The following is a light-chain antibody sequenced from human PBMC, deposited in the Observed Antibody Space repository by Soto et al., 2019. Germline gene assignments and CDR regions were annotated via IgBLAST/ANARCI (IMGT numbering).Light chain of an antibody. CDR1: TGAVTSGHY. Sequence: QAVVTQEPSLTVSPGGTVTLTCASSTGAVTSGHYPYWFQRKPGQAPKTLIYDTSNKHSWTPARLSGSLLGGKAALTLSGAQPEDEADYYCLLYYGGPRVFGGGTKLTVL. CDR3: LLYYGGPRV. J-gene: IGLJ3*02. CDR2: DTS. V-gene: IGLV7-46*01.